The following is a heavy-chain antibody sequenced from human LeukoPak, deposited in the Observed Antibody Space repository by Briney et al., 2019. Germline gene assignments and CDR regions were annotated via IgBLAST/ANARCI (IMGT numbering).Heavy chain of an antibody. CDR2: IYYSGST. D-gene: IGHD2-15*01. V-gene: IGHV4-39*01. CDR1: GGSISSSPYY. J-gene: IGHJ4*02. CDR3: LRHHGISTPPDY. Sequence: PSETLSLTCTVSGGSISSSPYYWGWIRQPPGKGLEWIGSIYYSGSTCYNPSLKSRVTISVDTSKNQFSLKPSSVTAADPAVSYCLRHHGISTPPDYWGQGNLVTVS.